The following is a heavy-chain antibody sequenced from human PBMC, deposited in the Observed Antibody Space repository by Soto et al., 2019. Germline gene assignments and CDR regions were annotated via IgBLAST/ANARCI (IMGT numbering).Heavy chain of an antibody. CDR2: INHSGST. D-gene: IGHD1-1*01. CDR1: GGSFSGYY. CDR3: ARSMLGGYNWNDYYGMDV. J-gene: IGHJ6*02. Sequence: SETLSLTCAVYGGSFSGYYWSWIRQPPGKGLEWIGEINHSGSTNYNPSLKSRVTISVDTSKNQFSLKLSSVTAADTAVYYCARSMLGGYNWNDYYGMDVWGQGTTVT. V-gene: IGHV4-34*01.